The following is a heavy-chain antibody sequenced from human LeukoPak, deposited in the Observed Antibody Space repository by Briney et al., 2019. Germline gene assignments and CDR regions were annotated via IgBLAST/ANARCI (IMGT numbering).Heavy chain of an antibody. D-gene: IGHD3-10*01. J-gene: IGHJ5*02. V-gene: IGHV4-34*01. CDR2: INHSGST. CDR1: GGSFSGYY. CDR3: ARGRSYGSGTYWFDP. Sequence: SETLSLTCAVYGGSFSGYYWSWIRQPPGKGLEWIGEINHSGSTNYNPSLKGRVTTSVDRSKNQFSLKLSSVTAADTAVYYCARGRSYGSGTYWFDPWGQGTLVTVSS.